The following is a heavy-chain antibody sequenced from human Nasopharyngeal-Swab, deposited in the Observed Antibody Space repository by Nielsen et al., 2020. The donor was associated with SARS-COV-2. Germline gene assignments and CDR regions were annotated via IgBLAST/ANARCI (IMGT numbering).Heavy chain of an antibody. D-gene: IGHD3-9*01. CDR1: GGSMNSGGHF. Sequence: SETLSLTCTVSGGSMNSGGHFWSWIRQPPGKGLEWIGYISDSGTTYYNQSLQSRLSILLDTSKTQFSLRLSAVTAADTAVYYCARDATVYAYIDYWGQGILVTVSS. CDR3: ARDATVYAYIDY. V-gene: IGHV4-30-4*01. CDR2: ISDSGTT. J-gene: IGHJ4*02.